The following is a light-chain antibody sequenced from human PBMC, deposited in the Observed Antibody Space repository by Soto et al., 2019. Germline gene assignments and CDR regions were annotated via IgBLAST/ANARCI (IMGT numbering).Light chain of an antibody. J-gene: IGKJ2*01. CDR3: QQSDSTPYT. V-gene: IGKV1-39*01. Sequence: DIQMTQSPSSLYASVGDRVTITCRASQSISSYLNWYQQKPGKAPKLLIYAASSLQSGVPSRFSGSGSGTDFTLTISSLQPEDFATYYCQQSDSTPYTFGQGTKLEIK. CDR1: QSISSY. CDR2: AAS.